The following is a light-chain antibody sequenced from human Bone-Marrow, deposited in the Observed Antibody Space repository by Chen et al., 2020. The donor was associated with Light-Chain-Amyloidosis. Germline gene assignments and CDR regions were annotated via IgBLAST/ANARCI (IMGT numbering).Light chain of an antibody. J-gene: IGLJ3*02. CDR1: SGNFARDY. V-gene: IGLV6-57*01. Sequence: NFMLTQPHSVSESPGKKATISCTRSSGNFARDYVQWYQPHPGSFPTTVIYEDHQRPSGVPDRFSGSIYTSSNSASLTISVLETEDEADYYCQSYDGAVGVFGGGTKLTVL. CDR3: QSYDGAVGV. CDR2: EDH.